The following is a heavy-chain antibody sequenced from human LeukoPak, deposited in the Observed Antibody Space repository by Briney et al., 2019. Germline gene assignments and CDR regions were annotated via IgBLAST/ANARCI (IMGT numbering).Heavy chain of an antibody. CDR3: ARDLVVSSSWYYYYYGMDV. CDR1: GGSISSYY. D-gene: IGHD6-13*01. V-gene: IGHV4-59*01. Sequence: SETLSLTCTVSGGSISSYYWSWIRQPPGKGLEWIGYIYYSGSTNYNPSLKSRVTISVDTSKNQFSLKLSSVTAADTAVYYCARDLVVSSSWYYYYYGMDVWGKGTTVTVSS. CDR2: IYYSGST. J-gene: IGHJ6*04.